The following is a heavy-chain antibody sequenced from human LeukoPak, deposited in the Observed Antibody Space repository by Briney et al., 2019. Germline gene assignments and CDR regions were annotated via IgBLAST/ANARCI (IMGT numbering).Heavy chain of an antibody. CDR3: AKGDYFDY. J-gene: IGHJ4*02. CDR2: ISGSGGST. CDR1: GSTLSSYV. Sequence: GGSLRLSCAASGSTLSSYVMSWVRQAPGKGLEWVSGISGSGGSTNYADSVKGRFTISRDNSKNTLYLQMNRLRVEDTAVYYCAKGDYFDYWGQGTLVTVSS. V-gene: IGHV3-23*01.